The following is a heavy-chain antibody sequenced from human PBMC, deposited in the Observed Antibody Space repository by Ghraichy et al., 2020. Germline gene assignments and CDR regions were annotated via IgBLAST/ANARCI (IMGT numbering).Heavy chain of an antibody. CDR1: GYTFTSYA. J-gene: IGHJ4*02. CDR2: INAGNGYT. V-gene: IGHV1-3*01. CDR3: TQLGHTPTPTNSFDY. D-gene: IGHD1-1*01. Sequence: ASVKVSCKASGYTFTSYAIHWVRQAPGQSLEWMGWINAGNGYTKYSQKIQGRLTITRDISANTAYMELSSLTYEDTAIYYCTQLGHTPTPTNSFDYWGQGTLVTVSS.